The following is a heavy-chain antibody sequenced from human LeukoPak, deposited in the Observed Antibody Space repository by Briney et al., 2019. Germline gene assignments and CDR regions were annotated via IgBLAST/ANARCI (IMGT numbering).Heavy chain of an antibody. CDR3: ARHRLNLVRFLEPYNWFDP. V-gene: IGHV4-31*03. J-gene: IGHJ5*02. D-gene: IGHD3-3*01. Sequence: SETLSLTCTVSGGSISSGGYYWSWIRQHPGKGLEWIGYIYYSGSTYYNPSLKSRVTISVDTSKNQFSLKLSSVTAADTAVYYCARHRLNLVRFLEPYNWFDPWGQGTLVTVSS. CDR1: GGSISSGGYY. CDR2: IYYSGST.